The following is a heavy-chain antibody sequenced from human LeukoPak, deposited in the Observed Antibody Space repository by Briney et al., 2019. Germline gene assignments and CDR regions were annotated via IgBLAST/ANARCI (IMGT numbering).Heavy chain of an antibody. J-gene: IGHJ4*02. CDR2: IIPILGIA. V-gene: IGHV1-69*04. CDR1: GGTFSSYA. CDR3: AREVVVVPAAIRKFDY. D-gene: IGHD2-2*02. Sequence: GASVKVSCKASGGTFSSYAISWVRQAPGQGLEWMGRIIPILGIANYAQKFQGRVTITADKSTSTAYMELSSLRSEDTAVYYCAREVVVVPAAIRKFDYWGQGTLVTVSS.